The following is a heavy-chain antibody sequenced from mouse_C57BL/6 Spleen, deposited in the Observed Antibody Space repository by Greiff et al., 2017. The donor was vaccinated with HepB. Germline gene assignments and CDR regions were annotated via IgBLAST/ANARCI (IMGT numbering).Heavy chain of an antibody. V-gene: IGHV1-81*01. Sequence: QVQLQQSGAELARPGASVKLSCKASGYTFTSYGISWVKQRTGQGLEWIGEIYPRSGNTYYNEKFKGKATLTADKSSSTAYMELRSLTSEDSAVYFCARERDYDGGGYYYAMDYWGQGTSVTVSS. D-gene: IGHD2-4*01. J-gene: IGHJ4*01. CDR3: ARERDYDGGGYYYAMDY. CDR2: IYPRSGNT. CDR1: GYTFTSYG.